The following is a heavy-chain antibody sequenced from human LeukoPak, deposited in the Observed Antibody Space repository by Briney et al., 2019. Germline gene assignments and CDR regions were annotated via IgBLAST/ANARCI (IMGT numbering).Heavy chain of an antibody. D-gene: IGHD6-13*01. CDR3: ARDSRQQRFDP. V-gene: IGHV4-59*01. CDR1: GGSISSYY. Sequence: SETLCLTCTVSGGSISSYYWSWIRQPPGKGLEWIGYIYYSGSTNYNPSLKSRVTISVDTSKNQFSLKLSSVTAADTAVYYCARDSRQQRFDPWGQGTLVTVSS. J-gene: IGHJ5*02. CDR2: IYYSGST.